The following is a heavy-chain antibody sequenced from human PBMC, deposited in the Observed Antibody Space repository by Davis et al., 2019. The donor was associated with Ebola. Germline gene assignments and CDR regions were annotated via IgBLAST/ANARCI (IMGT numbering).Heavy chain of an antibody. CDR2: IKQDGSEK. D-gene: IGHD5-18*01. J-gene: IGHJ4*02. V-gene: IGHV3-7*03. CDR1: GFTFSSYA. Sequence: GGSLRLSCAASGFTFSSYAMSWVRQAPGKGLEWVANIKQDGSEKYYVDSVKGRFTISRDNAKNSLYLQMNSLRAEDTAVYYCARDLLGIQVWWGQGTLVTVSS. CDR3: ARDLLGIQVW.